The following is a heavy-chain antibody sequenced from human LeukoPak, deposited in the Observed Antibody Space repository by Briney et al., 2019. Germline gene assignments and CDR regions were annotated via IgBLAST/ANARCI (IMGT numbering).Heavy chain of an antibody. J-gene: IGHJ4*02. V-gene: IGHV3-11*01. CDR1: GFSFSEYQ. CDR2: ISKSGDDI. Sequence: PGGSLRLSCAASGFSFSEYQMRWIRQAPGKGLEGISYISKSGDDIYYADSVKGRFTISRDNGNNSLYLQMNSLRVEDTAVYYCARDGYGGIHKWGQGTLVRVSS. CDR3: ARDGYGGIHK. D-gene: IGHD5-18*01.